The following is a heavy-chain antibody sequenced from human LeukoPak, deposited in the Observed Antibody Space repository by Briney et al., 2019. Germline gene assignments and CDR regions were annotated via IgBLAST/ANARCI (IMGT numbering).Heavy chain of an antibody. J-gene: IGHJ4*02. CDR1: GFTFSSNG. D-gene: IGHD2-15*01. CDR3: VKGGTNFAS. V-gene: IGHV3-7*04. CDR2: IKADGSET. Sequence: GGSLRLSCSASGFTFSSNGMSWVRQAPGKGLEWVANIKADGSETYHVDSVKGRFTISRDNAKNSLYLQMNSLRAEDTAVYYCVKGGTNFASWGQGTLVTVSS.